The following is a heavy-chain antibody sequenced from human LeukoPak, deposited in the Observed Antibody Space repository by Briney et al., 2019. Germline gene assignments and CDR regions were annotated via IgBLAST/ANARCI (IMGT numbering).Heavy chain of an antibody. CDR1: GFSVGTKY. CDR2: LYSSGDT. D-gene: IGHD3-10*01. CDR3: ARVGDHYHWNFDL. Sequence: GGSLRLSCAASGFSVGTKYMNWVRQAPGKGLEWISILYSSGDTYYADSVKGRFAISRDNSRNTLSLQMSSLRVEDTAVYYCARVGDHYHWNFDLWGRGTLVTVSP. V-gene: IGHV3-53*01. J-gene: IGHJ2*01.